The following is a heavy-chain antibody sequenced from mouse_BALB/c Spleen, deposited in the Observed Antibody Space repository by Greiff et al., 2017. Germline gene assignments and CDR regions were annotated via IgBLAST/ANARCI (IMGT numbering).Heavy chain of an antibody. CDR3: ARWLRYAMDY. D-gene: IGHD2-2*01. J-gene: IGHJ4*01. V-gene: IGHV5-17*02. Sequence: DVKLVESGGGLVQPGGSRKLSCAASGFTFSSFGMHWVRQAPEKGLEWVAYISSGSSTIYYADTVKGRFTISRDNPKNTLFLQMTSLRSEDTAMYYCARWLRYAMDYWGQGTSVTVSS. CDR1: GFTFSSFG. CDR2: ISSGSSTI.